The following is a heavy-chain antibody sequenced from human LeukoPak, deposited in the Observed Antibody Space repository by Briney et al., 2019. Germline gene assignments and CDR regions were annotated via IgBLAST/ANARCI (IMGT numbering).Heavy chain of an antibody. CDR2: IWYDGSNQ. V-gene: IGHV3-33*01. CDR3: ARGRGIAVAGTDY. Sequence: GGSLRLSCAASGFTFSSYGMHWVRQAPGKGLEWVAVIWYDGSNQDYADSVKGRFTIFRDNTKNTLYLQMNSLRAEDTAVYYCARGRGIAVAGTDYRGQGTLVTVSS. CDR1: GFTFSSYG. J-gene: IGHJ4*02. D-gene: IGHD6-19*01.